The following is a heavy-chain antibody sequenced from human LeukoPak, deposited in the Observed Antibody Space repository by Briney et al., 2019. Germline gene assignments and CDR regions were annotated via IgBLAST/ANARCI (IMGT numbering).Heavy chain of an antibody. D-gene: IGHD3-10*01. V-gene: IGHV4-59*12. CDR2: IYYSGST. CDR3: ARAPPHLHYGSGSYYWGGYYFDY. CDR1: GGSISSYY. Sequence: PSETLSLPCTVSGGSISSYYWSWIRQPPGKGLEWIGYIYYSGSTNYNPPLKSRVTIPVDTSKNQFSLKLSSVAAADTAVYYCARAPPHLHYGSGSYYWGGYYFDYWGQGTLVTVSS. J-gene: IGHJ4*02.